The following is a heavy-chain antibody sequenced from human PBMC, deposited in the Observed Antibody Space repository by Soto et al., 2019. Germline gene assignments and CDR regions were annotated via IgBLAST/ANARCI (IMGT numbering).Heavy chain of an antibody. CDR1: GGSISSGGYS. Sequence: QLQLQESGSGLVKPSQTLSLTCAVSGGSISSGGYSWSWIRQPPGKGLEWIGYIYHSGSTYNNPSLKSRVTISVDTSKNQFSLKLSSVTAADTAVYYCARAPGYCTNGVCYTPGWFDPWGQGTLVTVSS. CDR2: IYHSGST. CDR3: ARAPGYCTNGVCYTPGWFDP. V-gene: IGHV4-30-2*01. J-gene: IGHJ5*02. D-gene: IGHD2-8*01.